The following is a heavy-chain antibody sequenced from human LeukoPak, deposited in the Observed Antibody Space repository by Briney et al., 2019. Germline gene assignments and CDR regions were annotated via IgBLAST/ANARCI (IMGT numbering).Heavy chain of an antibody. Sequence: PGGSLRLSCAASGFPFSSYWMQWVPQAPGKGVVWVSRFNSDGSSTRYADCEKGRFAIDRDNATTTLYLQMHSLRAKDTAVYYSERGGWLTGYYFDYWGQGTLVTVSS. D-gene: IGHD7-27*01. J-gene: IGHJ4*02. CDR1: GFPFSSYW. V-gene: IGHV3-74*01. CDR2: FNSDGSST. CDR3: ERGGWLTGYYFDY.